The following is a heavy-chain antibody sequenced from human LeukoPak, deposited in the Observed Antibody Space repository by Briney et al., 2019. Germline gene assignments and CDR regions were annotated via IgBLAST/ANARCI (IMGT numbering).Heavy chain of an antibody. V-gene: IGHV1-69*13. D-gene: IGHD4-17*01. CDR3: ASFFTVTSRINWFDP. Sequence: GASVKVSCKASGGTFSSYAISWVRQAPGQGLEWMGGIIPIFGTANYAQKFQGRVTITADESTSTAYMELSSLRSEDTAVYYCASFFTVTSRINWFDPWAREPWSPSPQ. CDR2: IIPIFGTA. J-gene: IGHJ5*02. CDR1: GGTFSSYA.